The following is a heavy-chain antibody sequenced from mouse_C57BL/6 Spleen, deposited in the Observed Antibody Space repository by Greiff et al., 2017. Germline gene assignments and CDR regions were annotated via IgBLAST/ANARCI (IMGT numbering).Heavy chain of an antibody. V-gene: IGHV3-6*01. CDR3: ARENGYYVRYLDY. Sequence: EESGPGLVKPSQSLSLTCSVTGYSITSGYYWNWIRQFPGNKLEWMGYISYDGSNNYNPSLKNRISITRDTSKNQFFLKLNSVTTEDTATYYCARENGYYVRYLDYWGQGTTLTVSS. CDR1: GYSITSGYY. D-gene: IGHD2-3*01. J-gene: IGHJ2*01. CDR2: ISYDGSN.